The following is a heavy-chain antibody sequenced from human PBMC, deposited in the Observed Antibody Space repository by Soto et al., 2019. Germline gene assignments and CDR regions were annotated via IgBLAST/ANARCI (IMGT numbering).Heavy chain of an antibody. CDR3: ARLRMITFGGVHRGGSYYYCYAMDV. V-gene: IGHV1-69*01. J-gene: IGHJ6*02. CDR1: GGTFSSYA. CDR2: IIPISGTA. Sequence: QVQLVQSGAEVKKSGSSVKVSCKASGGTFSSYAISWVRQAPGQGLEWMGGIIPISGTANYAQKFQGRVTITADESTSTAYMELSSLRSEDTAVYYCARLRMITFGGVHRGGSYYYCYAMDVWGQGTTVTVSS. D-gene: IGHD3-16*01.